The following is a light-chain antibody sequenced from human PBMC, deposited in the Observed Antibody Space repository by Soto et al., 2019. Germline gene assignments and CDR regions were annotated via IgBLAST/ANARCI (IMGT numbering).Light chain of an antibody. Sequence: EIVMTQSPATLSVSPGERATLSCRASQSVSSNLAWYQQKPGQAPRLLIYGASTRATGIPARFSGSGSGTEFTLTISSLQSEDFAVSYCQHYNNWPRTVGQGTKVEIK. CDR3: QHYNNWPRT. V-gene: IGKV3-15*01. CDR1: QSVSSN. CDR2: GAS. J-gene: IGKJ1*01.